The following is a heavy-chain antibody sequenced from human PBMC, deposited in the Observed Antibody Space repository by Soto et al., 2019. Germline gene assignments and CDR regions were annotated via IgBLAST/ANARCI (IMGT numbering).Heavy chain of an antibody. D-gene: IGHD5-18*01. CDR3: ARHAETQLWLEAGWLDP. CDR2: IYYSGST. V-gene: IGHV4-39*01. CDR1: GGSISSSSYY. J-gene: IGHJ5*02. Sequence: PSETLSLTCTVSGGSISSSSYYWGWIRQPPGKGLEWIGSIYYSGSTYYNPSLKSRVTISVDTSKNQFSLKLSSVTAADTAVYYCARHAETQLWLEAGWLDPWGPGTLVTVSS.